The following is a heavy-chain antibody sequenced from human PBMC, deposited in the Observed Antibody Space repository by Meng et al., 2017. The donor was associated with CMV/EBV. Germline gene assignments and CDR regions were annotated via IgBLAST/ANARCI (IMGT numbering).Heavy chain of an antibody. CDR1: GFIFSSYG. Sequence: GESLKISCATSGFIFSSYGIHWVRQAPGKGLEWVAIISYDGRNEDYADSVEGRFTISRNNSKDTVYLQMNSLGLEDTAIYFCARGSDIIVLPSALDYWGQGTPVTVSS. V-gene: IGHV3-30*04. D-gene: IGHD2-15*01. CDR2: ISYDGRNE. J-gene: IGHJ4*02. CDR3: ARGSDIIVLPSALDY.